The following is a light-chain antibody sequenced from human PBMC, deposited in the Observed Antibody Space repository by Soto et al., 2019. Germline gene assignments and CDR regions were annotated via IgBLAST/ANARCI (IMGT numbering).Light chain of an antibody. J-gene: IGKJ2*01. Sequence: EIVLTQSPATLSLSPGERVTLSCRASQSVGSSYLSWYQQRPGQAPRLLIYGASTRATGIPARFSGSGSGTDFTLTISSLQPEDFVVYHCQQDYNLPYTFGQGTKLEIK. CDR2: GAS. CDR3: QQDYNLPYT. V-gene: IGKV3D-7*01. CDR1: QSVGSSY.